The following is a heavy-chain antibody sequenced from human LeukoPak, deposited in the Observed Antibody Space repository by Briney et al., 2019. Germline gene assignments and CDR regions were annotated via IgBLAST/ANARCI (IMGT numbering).Heavy chain of an antibody. Sequence: SETLSLTCTVPGGSISSYYWSLIRQPPGKGLEWIGYIYYSGSTNYNPSLKSRVTISVDTSKTQFSLKLSSVTAADTAVYYCARGSGGGFYGDYGVDYWGQGTLVTVSS. V-gene: IGHV4-59*01. J-gene: IGHJ4*02. D-gene: IGHD4-17*01. CDR1: GGSISSYY. CDR2: IYYSGST. CDR3: ARGSGGGFYGDYGVDY.